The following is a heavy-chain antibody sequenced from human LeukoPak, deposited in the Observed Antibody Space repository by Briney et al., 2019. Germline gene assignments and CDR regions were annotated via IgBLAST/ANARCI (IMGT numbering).Heavy chain of an antibody. CDR3: ARHRIVGARRSLED. D-gene: IGHD1-26*01. V-gene: IGHV4-4*09. CDR1: RDSLTTYY. J-gene: IGHJ4*02. CDR2: IHASWYT. Sequence: PSETLSLTRTGSRDSLTTYYWSWIRQLPGTGLEWIGYIHASWYTNYNPSLKSRVTMALDTSKSQLSLRVRAVSAADTAVYYCARHRIVGARRSLEDWGQGTLVTVSS.